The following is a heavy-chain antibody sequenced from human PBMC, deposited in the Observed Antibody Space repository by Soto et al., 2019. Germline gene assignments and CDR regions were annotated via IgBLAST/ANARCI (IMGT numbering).Heavy chain of an antibody. CDR3: ARRAMVRGVIIWALLLDPGRYYYYMDV. CDR2: MNPNSGNT. D-gene: IGHD3-10*01. Sequence: QVPLVQSGAEVKKPGASVKVSCKASGYTFTSYDINWVRQATGQGLEWMGWMNPNSGNTGYAQKFQGRVTMTRNTSISTAYMELSSLRSEDTAVYYCARRAMVRGVIIWALLLDPGRYYYYMDVWGKGTTVTVSS. CDR1: GYTFTSYD. V-gene: IGHV1-8*01. J-gene: IGHJ6*03.